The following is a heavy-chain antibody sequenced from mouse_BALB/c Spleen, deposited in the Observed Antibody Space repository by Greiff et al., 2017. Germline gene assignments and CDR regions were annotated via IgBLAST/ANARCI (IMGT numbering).Heavy chain of an antibody. J-gene: IGHJ1*01. CDR3: ARSGGVYWYFDV. CDR2: IDPANGNT. V-gene: IGHV14-3*02. CDR1: GFNIKDTY. Sequence: VQLKQSGAELVKPGASVKLSCTASGFNIKDTYMHWVKQRPEQGLEWIGRIDPANGNTKYDPKFQGKATITADTSSNTAYLQLSSLTSEDTAVYYCARSGGVYWYFDVWGAGTTVTVSS.